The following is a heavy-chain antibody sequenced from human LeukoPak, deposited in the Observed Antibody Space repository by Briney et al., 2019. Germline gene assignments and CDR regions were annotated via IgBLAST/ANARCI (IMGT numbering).Heavy chain of an antibody. D-gene: IGHD3-22*01. CDR2: IYTSGST. J-gene: IGHJ6*03. CDR3: ARYYYDSSAYSSGYYYYYMDV. V-gene: IGHV4-61*02. Sequence: SETLSLTCTVSGGSISSGSYYWSWIRQPAGKGLEWFGRIYTSGSTNYNPALKSRVTISVDTSKNQCSLKLSSVTAADTAVYYCARYYYDSSAYSSGYYYYYMDVWGKGTTVTVSS. CDR1: GGSISSGSYY.